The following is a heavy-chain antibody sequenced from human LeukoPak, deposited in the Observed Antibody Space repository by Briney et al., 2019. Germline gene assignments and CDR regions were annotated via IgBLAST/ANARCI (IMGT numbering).Heavy chain of an antibody. Sequence: GGSLRLSCAASGFTFSSYSMNWARQAPGKGLEWVSSISSSSSYIHYADSVKGRFTISRDNAKNSLYLQMNSLRAEDTAVYYCARDGYYYDSSGPWGMDVWGQGTTVTVSS. CDR3: ARDGYYYDSSGPWGMDV. V-gene: IGHV3-21*01. CDR1: GFTFSSYS. D-gene: IGHD3-22*01. CDR2: ISSSSSYI. J-gene: IGHJ6*02.